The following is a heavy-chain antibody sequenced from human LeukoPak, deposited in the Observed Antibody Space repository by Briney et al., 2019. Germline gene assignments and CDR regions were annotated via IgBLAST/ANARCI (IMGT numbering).Heavy chain of an antibody. D-gene: IGHD3-16*01. CDR2: ISYDGSNK. Sequence: GRSLRLSCAASGFTFSSYGMHWVRQAPGKGLEWVAVISYDGSNKYYADSVKGRFTISRDNSKNTLYLQMNSLRAEDTAVYYCAKDSEPSDWDPRGEFDYWGQGTLVTVSS. CDR3: AKDSEPSDWDPRGEFDY. CDR1: GFTFSSYG. J-gene: IGHJ4*02. V-gene: IGHV3-30*18.